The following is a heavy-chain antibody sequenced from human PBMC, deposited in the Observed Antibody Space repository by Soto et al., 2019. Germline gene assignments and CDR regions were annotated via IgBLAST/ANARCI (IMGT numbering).Heavy chain of an antibody. CDR2: ISTSSSYI. J-gene: IGHJ5*02. Sequence: EVQLVESGGGLVKPGGSLRLSCAASGFTFSSYSMNWVRQAPGKGLEWVSSISTSSSYIYYADSMKGRFTISRDNAKSSLYLQTKSLRAEETAGCASARRLHDCVSFRFDPWGQGTLVTVSS. CDR3: ARRLHDCVSFRFDP. CDR1: GFTFSSYS. D-gene: IGHD2-21*02. V-gene: IGHV3-21*01.